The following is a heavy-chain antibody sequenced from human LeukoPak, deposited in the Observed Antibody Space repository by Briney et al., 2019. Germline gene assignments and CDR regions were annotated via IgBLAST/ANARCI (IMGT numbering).Heavy chain of an antibody. CDR1: GGSFSGYY. V-gene: IGHV4-34*01. D-gene: IGHD6-25*01. CDR3: ARSTRQRLDY. Sequence: SETLSLTCAVYGGSFSGYYWSWIRQPPGKGLEWIGEINHSGSTNYNPSLKSRVTISVDTSKNQFSLKLSSVTAADTAVYYCARSTRQRLDYWGQGTLATVSS. CDR2: INHSGST. J-gene: IGHJ4*02.